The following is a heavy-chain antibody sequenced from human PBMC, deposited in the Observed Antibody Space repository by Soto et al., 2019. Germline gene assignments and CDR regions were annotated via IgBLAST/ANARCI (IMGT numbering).Heavy chain of an antibody. V-gene: IGHV3-66*01. CDR2: ISGSGDST. D-gene: IGHD1-1*01. Sequence: GGSLRLSCAASGVTVSSNYMSWVRQAPGKGLEWVSVISGSGDSTYYADSVKGRFTISRDNSKNTLYLQMNSLRAEDTAVYYCARDRYPLDYWGQGTLVTVSS. J-gene: IGHJ4*02. CDR1: GVTVSSNY. CDR3: ARDRYPLDY.